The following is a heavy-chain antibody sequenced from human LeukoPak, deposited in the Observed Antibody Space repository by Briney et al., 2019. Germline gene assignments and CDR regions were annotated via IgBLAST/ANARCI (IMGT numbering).Heavy chain of an antibody. CDR2: IYYSGST. J-gene: IGHJ4*02. CDR3: ARHHYYDSSGYRDY. V-gene: IGHV4-59*01. CDR1: GGSISSYY. D-gene: IGHD3-22*01. Sequence: PSETLSLTCTVSGGSISSYYWSWIRQPPGKGLEWIGYIYYSGSTNYNPSLKSRVTISVDTSKNQFSLKLSSVTAADTAVYYCARHHYYDSSGYRDYWGPRTLVTVSS.